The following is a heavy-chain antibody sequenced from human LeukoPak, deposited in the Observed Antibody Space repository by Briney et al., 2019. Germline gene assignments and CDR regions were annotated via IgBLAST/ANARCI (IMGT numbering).Heavy chain of an antibody. CDR2: INHSGST. CDR3: ARGHSPVTTKVSYFQH. CDR1: GGSFSGYY. D-gene: IGHD4-17*01. Sequence: SETLSLTCAVYGGSFSGYYLSWIRQPPGKGLEWIGEINHSGSTNYNPSLKSRVTILVDTSKNQFSLKLSSVTAADTAVYYCARGHSPVTTKVSYFQHWGQGTLVTVSS. V-gene: IGHV4-34*01. J-gene: IGHJ1*01.